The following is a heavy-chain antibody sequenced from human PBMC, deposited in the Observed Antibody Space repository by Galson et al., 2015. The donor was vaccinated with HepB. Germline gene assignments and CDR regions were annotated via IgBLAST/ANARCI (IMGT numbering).Heavy chain of an antibody. CDR1: GFTFSSYW. V-gene: IGHV3-7*01. CDR3: ARALVSTSLYYYYYYGMDV. Sequence: SLRLSCAASGFTFSSYWMSWVRQAPGKGLEWVANIKQDGSEKYYVDSVKGRFTISRDNAKNSLYLQMNSLRAEDTAVYYCARALVSTSLYYYYYYGMDVWGQGTTATVSS. CDR2: IKQDGSEK. J-gene: IGHJ6*02. D-gene: IGHD2-2*01.